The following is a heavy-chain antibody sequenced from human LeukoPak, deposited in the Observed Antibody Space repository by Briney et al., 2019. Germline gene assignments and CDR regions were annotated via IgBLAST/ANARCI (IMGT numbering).Heavy chain of an antibody. J-gene: IGHJ4*02. Sequence: TSQTLSLTCTVSGGSISSGSYYWSWIRQPAGKGLEWIGYIYYSGSTNYNPSLKSRVTISVDTSKNQFSLKLSSVTAADTAVYYCARLDSSGWYYFDYWGQGTLVTVSS. CDR2: IYYSGST. CDR1: GGSISSGSYY. D-gene: IGHD6-19*01. CDR3: ARLDSSGWYYFDY. V-gene: IGHV4-61*09.